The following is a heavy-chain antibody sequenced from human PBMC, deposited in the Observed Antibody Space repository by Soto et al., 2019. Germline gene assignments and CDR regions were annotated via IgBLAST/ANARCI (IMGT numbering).Heavy chain of an antibody. V-gene: IGHV3-30*18. CDR1: EYTFRTYA. CDR2: ISFDGSDK. D-gene: IGHD2-2*01. Sequence: QMKLLQSGGGVGQPGRSLSLSCAASEYTFRTYAMHWVRQAPGKGLEWVAVISFDGSDKHSADSVKGRFTISRDNSKNTVSLQMNSLRPEDTAVYYCAKAAYSTSWYYAFDVWGQGTMVTVSS. J-gene: IGHJ3*01. CDR3: AKAAYSTSWYYAFDV.